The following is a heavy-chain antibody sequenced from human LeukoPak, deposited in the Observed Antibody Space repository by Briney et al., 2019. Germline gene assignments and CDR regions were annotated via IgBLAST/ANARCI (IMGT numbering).Heavy chain of an antibody. CDR2: IYYSGST. D-gene: IGHD1-26*01. CDR3: ARYAPLVGATSSVWFDP. V-gene: IGHV4-39*01. CDR1: GGSISSSSYY. Sequence: PSETLSLTCTVSGGSISSSSYYWGWIRQPPGKGLEWIGSIYYSGSTYYNPSLKSRVTISVDTSKNQFSLKLSSVPAADTAVYYCARYAPLVGATSSVWFDPWGQGTLVTVSS. J-gene: IGHJ5*02.